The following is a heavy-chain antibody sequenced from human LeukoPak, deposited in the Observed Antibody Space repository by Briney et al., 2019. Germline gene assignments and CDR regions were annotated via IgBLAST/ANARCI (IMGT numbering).Heavy chain of an antibody. J-gene: IGHJ4*02. Sequence: SETLSLTCTVSGGSISSYYWSWVRQPAGKGLEWIGRIYNSGSTKYNPSLKSRVTMSVDTSKNQFSLKLNSVPAADTAVYYCARDKGRYCSGGSCYPDYWGQGTLVTVSS. CDR1: GGSISSYY. CDR2: IYNSGST. V-gene: IGHV4-4*07. CDR3: ARDKGRYCSGGSCYPDY. D-gene: IGHD2-15*01.